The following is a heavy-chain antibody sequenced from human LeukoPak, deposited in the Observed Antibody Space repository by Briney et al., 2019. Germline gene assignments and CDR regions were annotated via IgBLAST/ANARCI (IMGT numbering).Heavy chain of an antibody. CDR1: GYTFTSYA. J-gene: IGHJ6*02. Sequence: ASVKVSCKASGYTFTSYAFHWVRQAPGQRLEWMGWINAGNGNTKYSRKLQGRVTITRDTSASTAYMELSSLRSEDTAVYYCARRAAAGTDYYYYGMDVWGQGTTVTVSS. CDR2: INAGNGNT. D-gene: IGHD6-13*01. V-gene: IGHV1-3*01. CDR3: ARRAAAGTDYYYYGMDV.